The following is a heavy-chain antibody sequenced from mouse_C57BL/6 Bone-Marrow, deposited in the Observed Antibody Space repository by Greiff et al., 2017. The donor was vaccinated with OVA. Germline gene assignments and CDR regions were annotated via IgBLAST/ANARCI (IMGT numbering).Heavy chain of an antibody. J-gene: IGHJ2*01. Sequence: EVQLQESGGDLVKPGGSLKLSCAASGFTFSSYGMSWVRQTPDKRLEWVATISSGGSYTYYPDSVKGRFTISRDNAKNTLYLQMSSLKSEDTAMYYCARQGYGSSVFDYWGQGTTLTVSS. CDR1: GFTFSSYG. CDR3: ARQGYGSSVFDY. V-gene: IGHV5-6*01. CDR2: ISSGGSYT. D-gene: IGHD1-1*01.